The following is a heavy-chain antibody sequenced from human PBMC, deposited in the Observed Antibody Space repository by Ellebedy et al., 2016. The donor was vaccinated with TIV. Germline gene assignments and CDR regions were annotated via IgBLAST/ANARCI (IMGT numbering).Heavy chain of an antibody. V-gene: IGHV3-7*03. D-gene: IGHD1-14*01. J-gene: IGHJ4*02. CDR3: VTTIRTSSFFDH. CDR2: SSQDGSEK. Sequence: PGGSLRLSCATSGFTFSNSWMTWVRQAPGKGLEWVANSSQDGSEKYYVASVKGRYTISRDNAENSVYLQMNSLRAEDTAVYYCVTTIRTSSFFDHWGQGTLVTVSS. CDR1: GFTFSNSW.